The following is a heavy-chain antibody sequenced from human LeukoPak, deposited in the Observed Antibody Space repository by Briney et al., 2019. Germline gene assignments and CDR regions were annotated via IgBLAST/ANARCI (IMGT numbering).Heavy chain of an antibody. D-gene: IGHD2-15*01. CDR2: VTDTGGNT. J-gene: IGHJ4*02. V-gene: IGHV3-23*01. Sequence: PGGSLRLSCAASGFTFSSYAMTWVRQAPVKGLEWLSVVTDTGGNTYHADSVKGRFTISRDNSKNTVYLEMNSPRVEDTAVYYCAKGTVRSCSGPSCYPLDSWGQGTLVTVSS. CDR3: AKGTVRSCSGPSCYPLDS. CDR1: GFTFSSYA.